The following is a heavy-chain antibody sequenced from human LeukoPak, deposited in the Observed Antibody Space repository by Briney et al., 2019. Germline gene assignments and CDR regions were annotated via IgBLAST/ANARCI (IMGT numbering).Heavy chain of an antibody. CDR2: ISGSGGST. CDR1: GFTFSSYA. V-gene: IGHV3-23*01. Sequence: GGSLRLSCAASGFTFSSYAMSWVRQAPGKGLEWGSAISGSGGSTYYADSVKGRFTISRDNSKNTLYLQMNSLRAEDTAVYYCAKDEAPAAGFPYYFDYWGQGTLVTVSS. CDR3: AKDEAPAAGFPYYFDY. D-gene: IGHD2-2*01. J-gene: IGHJ4*02.